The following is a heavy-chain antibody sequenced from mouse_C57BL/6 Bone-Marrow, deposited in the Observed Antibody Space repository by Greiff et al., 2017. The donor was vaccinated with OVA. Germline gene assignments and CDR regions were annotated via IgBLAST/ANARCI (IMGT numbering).Heavy chain of an antibody. CDR1: GYAFSSYW. CDR3: ARGKITTEWAWFAY. Sequence: QVQLQQSGAELVKPGASVKISCKASGYAFSSYWMNWVKQRPGKGLEWIGQIYPGDGDTNYNGKFKGKATLTADKSSSTAYMQLSSLTSEDSAVYFCARGKITTEWAWFAYWGQGTLVTVSA. J-gene: IGHJ3*01. V-gene: IGHV1-80*01. D-gene: IGHD1-1*01. CDR2: IYPGDGDT.